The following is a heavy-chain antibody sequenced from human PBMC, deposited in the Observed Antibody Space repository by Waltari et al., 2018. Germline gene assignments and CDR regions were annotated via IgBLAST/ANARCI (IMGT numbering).Heavy chain of an antibody. J-gene: IGHJ3*02. CDR1: GGSISSGGYY. Sequence: QVQLQESGPGLVKPSQTLSLTCTVSGGSISSGGYYWSWLRQHPGKGLEWIGYIYYSGSTYYNPSLKSRVTISVDTSKNQFSLKLSSVTAADTAVYYWARDPGPDSYASRGAFDIWGQGTMVTVSS. CDR2: IYYSGST. CDR3: ARDPGPDSYASRGAFDI. V-gene: IGHV4-31*03. D-gene: IGHD5-18*01.